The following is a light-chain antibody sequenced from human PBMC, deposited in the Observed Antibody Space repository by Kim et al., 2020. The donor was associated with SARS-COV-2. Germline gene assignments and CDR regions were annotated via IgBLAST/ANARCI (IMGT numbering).Light chain of an antibody. CDR2: DVS. CDR1: SSDVCAYNY. V-gene: IGLV2-14*03. Sequence: TTSFPGPSSDVCAYNYGFSYQQHPGTAPTLMIYDVSRRPAVLSNRFSCSTSGNPASPTISGLQAEDAADYFCSAYTSSSTLVFGGGTQLTVL. J-gene: IGLJ3*02. CDR3: SAYTSSSTLV.